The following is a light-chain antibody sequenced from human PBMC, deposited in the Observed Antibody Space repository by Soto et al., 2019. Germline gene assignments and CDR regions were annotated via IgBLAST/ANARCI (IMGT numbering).Light chain of an antibody. CDR3: QQTYSTPYT. Sequence: IHMTQSPSSLSAYVGDRVTITCRASQRITTYLNWYQQKPGEAPKLLISTSGTLQRGVPSRFSGSGSGTDFTLTITSLQPADFATYCCQQTYSTPYTFGQGTQLEFK. V-gene: IGKV1-39*01. J-gene: IGKJ2*01. CDR1: QRITTY. CDR2: TSG.